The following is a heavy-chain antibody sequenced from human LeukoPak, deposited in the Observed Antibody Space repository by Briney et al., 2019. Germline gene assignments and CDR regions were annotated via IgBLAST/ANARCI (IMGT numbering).Heavy chain of an antibody. V-gene: IGHV1-69*05. J-gene: IGHJ6*03. CDR3: ARAYQLPLYYYYYMDV. CDR1: GGTFSSYA. CDR2: IIPIFGTA. Sequence: GASVKVSCKASGGTFSSYAISWVRQAPGQGLEWMGGIIPIFGTANYAQKFQGRVTITTDESTSTAYMELSSLRSEDTAVYYCARAYQLPLYYYYYMDVWGKGTTVTVSS. D-gene: IGHD2-2*01.